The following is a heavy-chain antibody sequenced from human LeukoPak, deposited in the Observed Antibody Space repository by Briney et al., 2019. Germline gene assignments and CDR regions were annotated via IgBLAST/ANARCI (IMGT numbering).Heavy chain of an antibody. CDR1: GGSISSGSYY. D-gene: IGHD3-3*01. J-gene: IGHJ3*02. Sequence: SQTLSLTCTVSGGSISSGSYYWSWIRQPAGKGLEWIGRIYTSGSTNYNPSLKSRVTISVDTSKNQFSLKLSSVTAADTAVYYCARVHYDFWSGYPSDYAFDIWGQGTMVTVSS. CDR2: IYTSGST. CDR3: ARVHYDFWSGYPSDYAFDI. V-gene: IGHV4-61*02.